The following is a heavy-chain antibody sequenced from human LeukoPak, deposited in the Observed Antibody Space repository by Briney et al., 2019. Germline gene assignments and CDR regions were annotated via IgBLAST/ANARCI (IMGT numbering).Heavy chain of an antibody. CDR1: GYTFTSYA. Sequence: ASVKVSCKASGYTFTSYAMHWVRQAPGQRLEWMGWINAGNGNTKYSQKFQGRVTMTRNTSISTAYMELSSLRSEDTAVYYCARVRQLAERSFQHWGQGALVTVSS. D-gene: IGHD5-24*01. CDR2: INAGNGNT. V-gene: IGHV1-3*01. J-gene: IGHJ1*01. CDR3: ARVRQLAERSFQH.